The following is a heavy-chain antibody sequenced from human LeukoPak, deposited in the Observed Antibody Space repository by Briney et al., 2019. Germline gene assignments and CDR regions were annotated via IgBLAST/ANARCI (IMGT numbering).Heavy chain of an antibody. CDR1: GYTFTSYD. CDR2: MNPNSGNT. D-gene: IGHD2-15*01. V-gene: IGHV1-8*01. J-gene: IGHJ4*02. CDR3: ARAGGYCSGGSWLVIGK. Sequence: GASVKVSCKASGYTFTSYDINWVRQATGQGLEWMGWMNPNSGNTGYAQKFQGRVTTTRNTSISTAYMELSSLRSEDTAVYYCARAGGYCSGGSWLVIGKWGQGTLVSVSS.